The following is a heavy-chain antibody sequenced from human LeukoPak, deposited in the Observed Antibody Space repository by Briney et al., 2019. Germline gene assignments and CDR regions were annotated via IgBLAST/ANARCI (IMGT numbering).Heavy chain of an antibody. D-gene: IGHD3-3*01. CDR3: ARGITMYYDFWSGYLGSWFDP. CDR1: GGSISNY. Sequence: SETLSLTCTVSGGSISNYWSWIRQPPGKGLEWIGYIHYSGSTNYNPSLKSRVTVSLDTSKNQFSLKLSSVTAADTAVYYCARGITMYYDFWSGYLGSWFDPWGQGTLVTVSS. V-gene: IGHV4-59*12. CDR2: IHYSGST. J-gene: IGHJ5*02.